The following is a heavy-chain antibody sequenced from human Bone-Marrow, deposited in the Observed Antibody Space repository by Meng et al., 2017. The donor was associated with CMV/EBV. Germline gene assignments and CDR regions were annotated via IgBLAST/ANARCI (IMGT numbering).Heavy chain of an antibody. CDR3: TRETRVVVVVAATFDY. Sequence: GGSLRLSCAASGFTFSSYGMHWVRQAPGKGLEWVAFIRYDGSNKYYADSVKGRFTISRDNSKNTLYLQMNSLKTEDTAVYYCTRETRVVVVVAATFDYWGQGTLVTVSS. CDR2: IRYDGSNK. J-gene: IGHJ4*02. CDR1: GFTFSSYG. V-gene: IGHV3-30*02. D-gene: IGHD2-15*01.